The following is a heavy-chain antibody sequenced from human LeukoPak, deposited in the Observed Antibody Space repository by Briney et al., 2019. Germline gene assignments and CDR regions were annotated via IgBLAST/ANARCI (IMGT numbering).Heavy chain of an antibody. CDR2: IWYDGSNK. CDR1: GFTFSGYT. D-gene: IGHD5-18*01. CDR3: ARDRGGSGYSYAYYFDY. Sequence: GGSLRLSCAASGFTFSGYTMNWVRQAPGKGLEWVAVIWYDGSNKYYADSVKGRFTISRDNSKNTLYLQMNSLRAEDTAVYYCARDRGGSGYSYAYYFDYWGQGTLVTVSS. V-gene: IGHV3-33*08. J-gene: IGHJ4*02.